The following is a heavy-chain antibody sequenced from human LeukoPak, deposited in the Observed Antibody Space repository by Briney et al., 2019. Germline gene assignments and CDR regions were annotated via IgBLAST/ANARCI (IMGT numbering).Heavy chain of an antibody. Sequence: PGGSLRLSCAASGFTFSSYAMHWVRQAPGKGLEWVAVIWYDGSNKYYADSVKGRFTISRDNSKNTLYLQMNSLRAEDTAVYYCARDRGDFWSGYVHDYWGQGTLVTVSS. J-gene: IGHJ4*02. D-gene: IGHD3-3*01. CDR1: GFTFSSYA. CDR2: IWYDGSNK. V-gene: IGHV3-33*08. CDR3: ARDRGDFWSGYVHDY.